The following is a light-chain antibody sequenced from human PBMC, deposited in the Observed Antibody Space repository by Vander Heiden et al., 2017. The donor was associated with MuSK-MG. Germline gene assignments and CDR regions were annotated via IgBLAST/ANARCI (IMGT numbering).Light chain of an antibody. J-gene: IGLJ1*01. CDR3: SSYTSAGLYV. CDR2: EVS. V-gene: IGLV2-14*01. CDR1: TSDVGGYNY. Sequence: QSALTQPASVSGSPGQSITISCTGTTSDVGGYNYVSWYQQYPGKAPKLMIYEVSKRPAGVSNRFSGSKSGSTASLTISGLQAEDEADYSCSSYTSAGLYVFGTGTKVTVL.